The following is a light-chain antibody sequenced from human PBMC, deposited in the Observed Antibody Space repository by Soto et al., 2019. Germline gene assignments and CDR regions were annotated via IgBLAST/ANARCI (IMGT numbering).Light chain of an antibody. Sequence: ETVLTQSPATLSLSPGERATLSSRASRNINNFLAWYQQKPGQAPRLLIYEASKRATGIPARFSGSGSGTDFTLTISSLESEDIAVYYCQQRGDWPPLTFGGGTKVEI. CDR2: EAS. V-gene: IGKV3-11*01. J-gene: IGKJ4*01. CDR1: RNINNF. CDR3: QQRGDWPPLT.